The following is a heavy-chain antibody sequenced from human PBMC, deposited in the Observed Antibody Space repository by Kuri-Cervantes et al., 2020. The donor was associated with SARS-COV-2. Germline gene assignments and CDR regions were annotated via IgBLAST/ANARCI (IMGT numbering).Heavy chain of an antibody. CDR2: IIPIFGTA. CDR3: ARVGIVVVVAAIPDWFDP. CDR1: GGTFSNYA. Sequence: SVKVSCKASGGTFSNYALSWVRQAPGQGLEWMGGIIPIFGTANYAQKFQGRVTITMDESTSTAYMELSSLRYEDTAVYYCARVGIVVVVAAIPDWFDPWGQGTLVTVSS. J-gene: IGHJ5*02. D-gene: IGHD2-15*01. V-gene: IGHV1-69*05.